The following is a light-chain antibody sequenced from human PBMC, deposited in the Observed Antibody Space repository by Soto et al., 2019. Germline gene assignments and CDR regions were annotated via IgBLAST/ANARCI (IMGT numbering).Light chain of an antibody. J-gene: IGKJ4*01. CDR3: QHRNTWPLT. CDR1: QNINSY. CDR2: DAS. Sequence: EIVLTQSPVTLSLAPGERTTLSWRASQNINSYLAWYQQRPGQAPRLLIYDASTRATGIPARFNGRGSVTDFTLTISSLSPEDSAVYYCQHRNTWPLTFGGGTKVEIK. V-gene: IGKV3-11*01.